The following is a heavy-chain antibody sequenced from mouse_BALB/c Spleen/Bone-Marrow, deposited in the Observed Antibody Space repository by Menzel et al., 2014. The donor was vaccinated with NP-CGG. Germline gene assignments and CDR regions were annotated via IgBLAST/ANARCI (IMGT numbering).Heavy chain of an antibody. CDR1: GFTFTDYY. D-gene: IGHD3-1*01. V-gene: IGHV7-3*02. J-gene: IGHJ2*01. CDR2: IRNKANGYTT. Sequence: EVMLVESGGGLVQPGGSLRLSCATSGFTFTDYYMSWVRQPPGKALEWLGFIRNKANGYTTEYSASVKGRFTISRDNSQSILYLQMNTLRAEDSATYYCARGRAARATGYYFDYRGQGTTLTASS. CDR3: ARGRAARATGYYFDY.